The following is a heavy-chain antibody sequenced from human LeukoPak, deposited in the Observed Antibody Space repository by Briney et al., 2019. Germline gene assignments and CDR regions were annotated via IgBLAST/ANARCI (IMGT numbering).Heavy chain of an antibody. J-gene: IGHJ5*02. CDR2: IIPIFGTA. Sequence: GASVKVSCKASGGTFISFAISWVRQAPGQGLEWMGGIIPIFGTANYAQKFQGRVTITADESTSTAYMELSSLRSEDTAVYYCARGPPTSSNWFDPWGQGTLVTVSS. V-gene: IGHV1-69*01. CDR3: ARGPPTSSNWFDP. CDR1: GGTFISFA.